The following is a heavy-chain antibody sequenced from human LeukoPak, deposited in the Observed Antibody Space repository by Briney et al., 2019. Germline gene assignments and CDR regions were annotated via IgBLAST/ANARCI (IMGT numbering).Heavy chain of an antibody. CDR2: INHSGST. V-gene: IGHV4-34*01. CDR1: GGSFSGYY. J-gene: IGHJ6*03. D-gene: IGHD2-2*01. Sequence: KPSETLSLTCAVYGGSFSGYYWSWIRQPPGKGLEWIGEINHSGSTNYNPSLKSRVTISVDTSKNQFSLKLSSVTAADTAVYYCARGALQGYCSSTSCYGVGYMDVWGKGTTVTISS. CDR3: ARGALQGYCSSTSCYGVGYMDV.